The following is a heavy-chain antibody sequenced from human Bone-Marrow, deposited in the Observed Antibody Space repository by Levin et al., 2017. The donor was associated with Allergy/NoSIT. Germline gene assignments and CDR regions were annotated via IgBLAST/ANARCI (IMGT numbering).Heavy chain of an antibody. D-gene: IGHD3-10*01. J-gene: IGHJ5*02. CDR3: RASSAREGWFDP. V-gene: IGHV3-30*03. CDR2: ISSDGIKK. Sequence: GESLKISCSASGFTFMNYGMHWVRQAPGKGLDWVAVISSDGIKKTYADSVKGRFTISRDNSNNILYLEMDSLRPDDTAVYFCRASSAREGWFDPWGQGTLVTVSS. CDR1: GFTFMNYG.